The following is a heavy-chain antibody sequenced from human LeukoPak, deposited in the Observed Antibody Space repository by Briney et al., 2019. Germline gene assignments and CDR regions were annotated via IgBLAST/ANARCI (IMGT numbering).Heavy chain of an antibody. D-gene: IGHD5-18*01. CDR2: ISFTSSAT. J-gene: IGHJ3*02. CDR3: ARGPNTAYAFDI. V-gene: IGHV3-11*06. Sequence: GGSLRPSCAASGFTFSDSYMSWIRQAPGRGLEWVSYISFTSSATNYADSVKGRFTISRDNAKKSLYLQVSSLRAEDTAVYYCARGPNTAYAFDIWGQGTRVTVSS. CDR1: GFTFSDSY.